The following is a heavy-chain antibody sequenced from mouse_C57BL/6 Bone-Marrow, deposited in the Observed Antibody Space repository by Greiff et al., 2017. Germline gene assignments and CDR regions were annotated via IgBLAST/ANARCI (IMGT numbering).Heavy chain of an antibody. CDR3: ARLRSSLYYYAMDY. V-gene: IGHV1-18*01. CDR2: INPNNGGT. CDR1: GYTFTDYN. D-gene: IGHD1-1*01. J-gene: IGHJ4*01. Sequence: EVKVVESGPELVKPGASVKIPCKASGYTFTDYNMDWVKQSHGKSLEWIGDINPNNGGTIYNQKFKGKATLTVDKSSSTAYMELRILTSEDTAVYYCARLRSSLYYYAMDYWGQGTSVTVSS.